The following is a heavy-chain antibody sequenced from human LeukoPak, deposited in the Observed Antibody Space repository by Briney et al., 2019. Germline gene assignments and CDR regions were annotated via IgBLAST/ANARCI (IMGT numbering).Heavy chain of an antibody. CDR1: GFTFSSYA. J-gene: IGHJ4*02. Sequence: PGGSLRLSCAASGFTFSSYAMNWVRQAPGRRLEWVSTISPSGGTTYYADSVKGRFTISRDNSKNTLYLQMNSLRPEDTAVYYCAKDHVGAAGNFDYWGQGTLVTVSS. D-gene: IGHD2-15*01. V-gene: IGHV3-23*01. CDR3: AKDHVGAAGNFDY. CDR2: ISPSGGTT.